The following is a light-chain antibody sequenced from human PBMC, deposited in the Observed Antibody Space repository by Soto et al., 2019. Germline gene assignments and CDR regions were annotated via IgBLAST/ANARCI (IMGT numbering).Light chain of an antibody. Sequence: DIQLTQSPSILSASVGDRVTITCRASPGISSYLAWYRQKPGQAPDLLIFSASTLESGVPSRFSGSGSETEFTLTITGLQPDDLGTYYCQHTTDFTFGQGTKVEIK. V-gene: IGKV1-9*01. CDR1: PGISSY. J-gene: IGKJ2*01. CDR2: SAS. CDR3: QHTTDFT.